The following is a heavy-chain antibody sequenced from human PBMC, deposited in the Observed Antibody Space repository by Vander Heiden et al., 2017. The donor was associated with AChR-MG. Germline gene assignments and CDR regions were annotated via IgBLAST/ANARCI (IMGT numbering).Heavy chain of an antibody. J-gene: IGHJ6*02. V-gene: IGHV4-59*01. D-gene: IGHD1-26*01. Sequence: QVQLQESGPGLVKPSETLSLTCTVAGGSISSYYWSWIRQPPGKGLEWIGYIYYSGSTNYNPSLKSRVTISVDTSKNQFSLKLSSVTAADTAVYYCASGRRGMDVWGQGTTVTVSS. CDR3: ASGRRGMDV. CDR2: IYYSGST. CDR1: GGSISSYY.